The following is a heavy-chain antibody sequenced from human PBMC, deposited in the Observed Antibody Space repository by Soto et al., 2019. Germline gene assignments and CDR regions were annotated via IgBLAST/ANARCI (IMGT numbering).Heavy chain of an antibody. V-gene: IGHV3-30-3*01. J-gene: IGHJ4*02. CDR1: GFTFSSYA. D-gene: IGHD6-6*01. CDR3: ARDPGLSGSSQYYFDY. Sequence: PGGSLRLSCAASGFTFSSYAMHWVRQAPGKGLEWVAVISYDGSNKYYADSVKGRFTISRDNSKNTLYLQMNSLRTEDTAVYYCARDPGLSGSSQYYFDYWGQGTLVTVSS. CDR2: ISYDGSNK.